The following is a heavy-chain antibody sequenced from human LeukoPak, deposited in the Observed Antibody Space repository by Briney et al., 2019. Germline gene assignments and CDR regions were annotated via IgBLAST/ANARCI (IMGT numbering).Heavy chain of an antibody. CDR3: VKDLGLRITMIRGVIAPNAFDI. V-gene: IGHV3-64D*09. D-gene: IGHD3-10*01. CDR1: GFPFSRNS. CDR2: ISGNGGTT. Sequence: GGSLRLSCSASGFPFSRNSMHWVRQAPGKGLEYVSAISGNGGTTSYADAVKGRFTISRGNSKSTLYLQMSSLRAEDTAVYYCVKDLGLRITMIRGVIAPNAFDIWGQGTMVTVSS. J-gene: IGHJ3*02.